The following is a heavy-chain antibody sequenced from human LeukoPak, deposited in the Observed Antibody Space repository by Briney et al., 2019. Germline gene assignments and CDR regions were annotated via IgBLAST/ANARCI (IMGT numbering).Heavy chain of an antibody. CDR2: INHSGST. CDR3: AGGRSSILGY. CDR1: GGSFSGYY. D-gene: IGHD3-9*01. Sequence: SETLSLTCAVYGGSFSGYYWSWIRQPPGKGLEWIGEINHSGSTNYNPSLKSRVTISVDTSKNQFSLRLTSVTAADTAVYYCAGGRSSILGYWGQGTLVTVSS. V-gene: IGHV4-34*01. J-gene: IGHJ4*02.